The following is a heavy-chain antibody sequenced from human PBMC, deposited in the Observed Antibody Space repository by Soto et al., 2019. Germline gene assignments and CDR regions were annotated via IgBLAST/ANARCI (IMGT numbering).Heavy chain of an antibody. CDR1: GGSISSGGYS. CDR3: ARSVTP. J-gene: IGHJ1*01. Sequence: PSETLSLTCAVSGGSISSGGYSWSWIRHPPGKGLEWIGYIYHSGSTYYNPSLKSRVTISVDRSKNQFSLKLSSVTAADTAVYYCARSVTPWGQGALVTVSS. CDR2: IYHSGST. V-gene: IGHV4-30-2*01. D-gene: IGHD2-15*01.